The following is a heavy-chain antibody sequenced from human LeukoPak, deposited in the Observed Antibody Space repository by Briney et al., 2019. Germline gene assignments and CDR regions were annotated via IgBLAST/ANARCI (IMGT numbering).Heavy chain of an antibody. CDR2: ISISSNYI. J-gene: IGHJ4*02. CDR3: AKDPRWNDYVWGSYRSGEEV. Sequence: PGGSLRLSCAASGFTFSRYSMNWVRQAPGKGLEWVSSISISSNYIYYTDSVKGRCTISRDNGKNSLYLQMNSLRAEDTAVYYCAKDPRWNDYVWGSYRSGEEVWGQGTLVTVSS. D-gene: IGHD3-16*02. V-gene: IGHV3-21*04. CDR1: GFTFSRYS.